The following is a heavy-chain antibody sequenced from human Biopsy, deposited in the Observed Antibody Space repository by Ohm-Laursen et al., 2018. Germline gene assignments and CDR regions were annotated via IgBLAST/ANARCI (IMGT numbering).Heavy chain of an antibody. D-gene: IGHD1-1*01. CDR3: ARANNDAGTYWYLDL. Sequence: SSVKVSCKVSGGTFSSYSITWVRQAPGQGLKWMGGITPIFDINNYAQKFQGRLTITADESTSTAYMELSGLRSEDTAVYYCARANNDAGTYWYLDLWGRGTLVTVS. CDR1: GGTFSSYS. J-gene: IGHJ2*01. V-gene: IGHV1-69*01. CDR2: ITPIFDIN.